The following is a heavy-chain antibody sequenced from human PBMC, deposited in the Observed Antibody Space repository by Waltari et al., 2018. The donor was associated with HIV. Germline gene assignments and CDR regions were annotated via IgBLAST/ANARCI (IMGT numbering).Heavy chain of an antibody. D-gene: IGHD3-10*01. CDR3: ARGSLLGNWLDP. Sequence: QIHLAQSGAEVKKPGASVKVSCNASGYTLSLSGIAWVRQAPGQGLEWMGWISGLSADRRNYAQKFQGRVTLSTDTSTTTAYMELRSLRSDDTAIYYCARGSLLGNWLDPWGQGTLVTVSS. V-gene: IGHV1-18*01. CDR1: GYTLSLSG. CDR2: ISGLSADRR. J-gene: IGHJ5*02.